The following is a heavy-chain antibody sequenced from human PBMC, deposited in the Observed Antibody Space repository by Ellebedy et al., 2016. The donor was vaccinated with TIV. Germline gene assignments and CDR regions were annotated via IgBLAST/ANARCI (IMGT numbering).Heavy chain of an antibody. V-gene: IGHV1-69*13. CDR1: GGTFSSYA. J-gene: IGHJ6*02. CDR3: ATYCSSTSCYYGMDV. Sequence: ASVKVSCKASGGTFSSYAISWVRQAPGQGLEWMGGIIPIFGTANYAQKFQGRVTITADESTSTAYMELSSPRSEDTAVYYCATYCSSTSCYYGMDVWGQGTTVTVSS. D-gene: IGHD2-2*01. CDR2: IIPIFGTA.